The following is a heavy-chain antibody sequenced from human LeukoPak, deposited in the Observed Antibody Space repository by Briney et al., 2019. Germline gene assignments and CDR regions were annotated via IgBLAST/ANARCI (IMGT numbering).Heavy chain of an antibody. J-gene: IGHJ3*02. CDR3: ARVSDYGGIFDI. Sequence: GGSLRLSCAASGFTVSGNSMTWVRQAPGKGLEWVSVIYTGGSTYYADSVKGRFTISRDNSKNMVYLQMNSLKAEDTAVYYCARVSDYGGIFDIWGQGTMVTVSS. V-gene: IGHV3-53*01. CDR1: GFTVSGNS. CDR2: IYTGGST. D-gene: IGHD4-23*01.